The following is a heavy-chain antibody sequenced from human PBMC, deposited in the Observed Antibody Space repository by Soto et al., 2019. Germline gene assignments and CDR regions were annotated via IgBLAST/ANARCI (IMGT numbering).Heavy chain of an antibody. CDR1: GFTFSDYA. Sequence: PGGSLRLSCAASGFTFSDYAMTWVRQAPGKGLEWVSSISGSGGSTYYADSVKGRFTISRDNSKNTLYLQMHSLRAADSGVYYCVRDGSKSLRDWFDPWGQGRLVTVSS. CDR3: VRDGSKSLRDWFDP. CDR2: ISGSGGST. J-gene: IGHJ5*02. V-gene: IGHV3-23*01.